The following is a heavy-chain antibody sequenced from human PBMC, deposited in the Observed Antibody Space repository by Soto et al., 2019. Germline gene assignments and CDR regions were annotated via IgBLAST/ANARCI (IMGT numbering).Heavy chain of an antibody. CDR3: ARGGLDSSSSHYYYYYGMDV. Sequence: QVQLVQSGAEVKKPGSSVKVSCKASGGTFSSHAISWVRQAPGQGLEWMGGVIPIFGTANYAQKFQGRVTITADKSTSTAYMELSSLRSEDTAVYYCARGGLDSSSSHYYYYYGMDVWGQGTTVTVSS. J-gene: IGHJ6*02. D-gene: IGHD6-6*01. CDR2: VIPIFGTA. CDR1: GGTFSSHA. V-gene: IGHV1-69*06.